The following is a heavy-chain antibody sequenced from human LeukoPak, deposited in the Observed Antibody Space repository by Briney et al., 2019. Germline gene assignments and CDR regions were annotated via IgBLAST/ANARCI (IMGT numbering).Heavy chain of an antibody. D-gene: IGHD5-18*01. J-gene: IGHJ4*02. V-gene: IGHV4-39*02. Sequence: SETLSLTCTVSGDSISSSSYYWGWIRQPPGKGLEWIGSIYYSGSTYYNPSLKSRVTISVDTSKNQFSLKLSSVTAADTAVYYCAREDTAMARGDYWGQGTLVTVSS. CDR1: GDSISSSSYY. CDR3: AREDTAMARGDY. CDR2: IYYSGST.